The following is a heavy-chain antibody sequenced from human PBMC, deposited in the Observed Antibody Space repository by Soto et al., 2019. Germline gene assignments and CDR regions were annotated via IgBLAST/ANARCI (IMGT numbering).Heavy chain of an antibody. D-gene: IGHD3-22*01. CDR3: AKGGGDGYYDSSAYSFDH. V-gene: IGHV3-30*18. CDR2: ISYDGSKQ. Sequence: QVQLVESGGGVVQPGQCLRLSCEVSGFTFSIYAMHWVRRAPGKGLEWVAVISYDGSKQFYADSAKGRFTVSRDSSKNTLYLQMNSLRPEDTAIYYCAKGGGDGYYDSSAYSFDHWGQGTLVTVSS. J-gene: IGHJ4*02. CDR1: GFTFSIYA.